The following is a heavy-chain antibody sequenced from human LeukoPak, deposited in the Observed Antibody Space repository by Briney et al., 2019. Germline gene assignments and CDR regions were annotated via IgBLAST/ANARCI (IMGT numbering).Heavy chain of an antibody. D-gene: IGHD3-3*01. CDR2: ISYDGSNK. Sequence: GGSLRLSCAASGFTFSSYAMHWVRQAPGKGLEWVAVISYDGSNKYYADSVKGRFTISRDNSKNTLYLQMNSLRAEDTAVYYCARDPHWNYDFWSGYSSWGYAFDIWGQGTMVTVSS. J-gene: IGHJ3*02. CDR1: GFTFSSYA. V-gene: IGHV3-30*14. CDR3: ARDPHWNYDFWSGYSSWGYAFDI.